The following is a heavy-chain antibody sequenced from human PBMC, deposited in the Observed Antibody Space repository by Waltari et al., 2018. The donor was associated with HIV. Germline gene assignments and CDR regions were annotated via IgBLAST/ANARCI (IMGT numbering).Heavy chain of an antibody. CDR1: GCSISSGSYY. CDR2: IYTSGST. CDR3: AREIVGATSRHDY. Sequence: QVQLQESGPGLVKPSPTLSLTCTVSGCSISSGSYYRSWLRQPAGKGLEWIGRIYTSGSTNYNPSLKSRVTISVDTSKNQFSLKLSSVTAADTAVYYCAREIVGATSRHDYWGQGTLVTVSS. D-gene: IGHD1-26*01. V-gene: IGHV4-61*02. J-gene: IGHJ4*02.